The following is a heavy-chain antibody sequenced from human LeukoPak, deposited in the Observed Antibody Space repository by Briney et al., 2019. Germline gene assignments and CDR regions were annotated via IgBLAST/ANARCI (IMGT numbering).Heavy chain of an antibody. CDR2: IRYDGSNK. V-gene: IGHV3-30*02. D-gene: IGHD5-18*01. J-gene: IGHJ3*02. CDR1: GFTFSTYG. CDR3: AKVSSGYSYGYDAFDI. Sequence: GRSLRLSCAASGFTFSTYGMHWIRQAPRKGLEWVAFIRYDGSNKYYADSVKGRFTISRDNSKNTLYLQMNSLRAEDTAVYYCAKVSSGYSYGYDAFDIWRQGTMVTVSS.